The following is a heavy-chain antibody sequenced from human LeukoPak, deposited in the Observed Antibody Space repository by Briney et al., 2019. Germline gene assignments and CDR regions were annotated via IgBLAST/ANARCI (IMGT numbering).Heavy chain of an antibody. Sequence: GASVKVSCKASGYTFTSYYMHWVRQAPGQGLEWMGIINPSGGSTSYAQKFQGRVTMTRDTSTSTVYMELSSLRSEDTAVYYCARGAHYYYDSSGHTLDAFDIWGQGTMVTVSS. J-gene: IGHJ3*02. CDR2: INPSGGST. CDR3: ARGAHYYYDSSGHTLDAFDI. CDR1: GYTFTSYY. V-gene: IGHV1-46*01. D-gene: IGHD3-22*01.